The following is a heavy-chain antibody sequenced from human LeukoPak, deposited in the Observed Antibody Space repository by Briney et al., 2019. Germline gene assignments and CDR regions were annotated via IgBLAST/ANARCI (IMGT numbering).Heavy chain of an antibody. D-gene: IGHD3-22*01. J-gene: IGHJ4*02. Sequence: GASVKVSCKASGYTFFSYGITWVRQAPGQGLEWMGWISVYNGDTDYAQKFQGRLTVTTDTSTSTAYMELRSLRSDDTAVYYCASNTGSDSSGYTYWGQGTLVTVSS. CDR2: ISVYNGDT. V-gene: IGHV1-18*01. CDR1: GYTFFSYG. CDR3: ASNTGSDSSGYTY.